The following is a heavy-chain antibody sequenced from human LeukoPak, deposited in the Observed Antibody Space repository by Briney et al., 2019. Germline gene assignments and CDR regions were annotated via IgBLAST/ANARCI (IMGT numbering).Heavy chain of an antibody. CDR1: GCSICSYY. V-gene: IGHV4-59*01. D-gene: IGHD3-10*01. CDR3: ARAEYYFDY. J-gene: IGHJ4*02. CDR2: IYYSGST. Sequence: SETLSLTCTVSGCSICSYYWSWIRQPPGKGLEWIGYIYYSGSTNYNPSLKSRVTISVDTSKNQFSLKLSSVTAADTAVYYCARAEYYFDYWGQRTLVTVSS.